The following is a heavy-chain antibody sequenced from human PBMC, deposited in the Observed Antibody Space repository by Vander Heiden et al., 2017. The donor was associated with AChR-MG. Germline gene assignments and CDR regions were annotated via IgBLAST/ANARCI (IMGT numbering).Heavy chain of an antibody. CDR3: ARGGIVVVPAASGLEDNWFDP. V-gene: IGHV1-69*06. CDR1: GGPFSSYA. D-gene: IGHD2-2*01. J-gene: IGHJ5*02. CDR2: LLPIFGTA. Sequence: QVQRGQSRAEVQKRWSSGKVSCKPSGGPFSSYAIRWVRKAPGQGLGWMGGLLPIFGTANYAQKFQGRVTITADKSTSTAYMELSSLSSEDTAVYYCARGGIVVVPAASGLEDNWFDPWGQGTLVTVSS.